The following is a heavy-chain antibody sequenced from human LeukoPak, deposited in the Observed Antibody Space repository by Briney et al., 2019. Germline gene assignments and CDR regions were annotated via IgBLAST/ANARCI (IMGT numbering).Heavy chain of an antibody. CDR1: GGSFSGYY. Sequence: SETLSLTCAVYGGSFSGYYWSWIRQPPGKGLGWIGSIYYSGSTYYNPSLKSRVTISVDTSKNQFSLKLTSVTAADTAVYYCARDPTPYYNYYGSGSYYVWYFDLWGRGTLVTVSS. D-gene: IGHD3-10*01. J-gene: IGHJ2*01. V-gene: IGHV4-34*01. CDR3: ARDPTPYYNYYGSGSYYVWYFDL. CDR2: IYYSGST.